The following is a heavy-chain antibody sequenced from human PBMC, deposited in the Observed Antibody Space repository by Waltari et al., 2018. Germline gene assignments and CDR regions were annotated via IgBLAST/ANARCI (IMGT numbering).Heavy chain of an antibody. CDR3: ATLYSDYADY. V-gene: IGHV3-23*01. Sequence: EVPLLESGGDLVHPGGSLRLSCPASSFPFSRYAMHWVRQAPGRGLEWVARVGGDGAAPIYADSVKGRFTISRDNSKTTLYLQMNSLRVEDTAVYYCATLYSDYADYWGQGTLVTVSS. CDR2: VGGDGAAP. CDR1: SFPFSRYA. J-gene: IGHJ4*02. D-gene: IGHD4-4*01.